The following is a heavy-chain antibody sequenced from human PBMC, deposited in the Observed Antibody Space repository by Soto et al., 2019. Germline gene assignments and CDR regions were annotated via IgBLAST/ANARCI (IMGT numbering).Heavy chain of an antibody. J-gene: IGHJ4*02. Sequence: PGGSLRLSCAASGFTFDDYAMHWVRQAPGKGLEWVSGISWNSGNIGYADSVKGRFTISRDNAKNSLYLQMNSLRAEDTAVYYCASVRVVEAATNFDSWGQGTLVTVSS. V-gene: IGHV3-9*01. CDR3: ASVRVVEAATNFDS. D-gene: IGHD2-15*01. CDR2: ISWNSGNI. CDR1: GFTFDDYA.